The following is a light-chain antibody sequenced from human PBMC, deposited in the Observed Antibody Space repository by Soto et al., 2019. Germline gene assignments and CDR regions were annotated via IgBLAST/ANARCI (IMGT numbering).Light chain of an antibody. Sequence: QSVLTQPASVSGSPGQSIPISCTGTSSDVGAYNYVSWYQQHPGKAPKLMIYDVANRPSGVSNRFSGSKSGNTASLTISGLQAEDEADYYCSSYTSSSTRVFGTGTKLTVL. CDR1: SSDVGAYNY. V-gene: IGLV2-14*01. CDR3: SSYTSSSTRV. J-gene: IGLJ1*01. CDR2: DVA.